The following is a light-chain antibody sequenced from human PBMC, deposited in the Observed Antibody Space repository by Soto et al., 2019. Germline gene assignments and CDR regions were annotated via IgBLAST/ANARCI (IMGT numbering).Light chain of an antibody. CDR2: EVN. V-gene: IGLV2-8*01. J-gene: IGLJ2*01. CDR3: SSYAGTKTLI. Sequence: QSALTQPPSASGSPGQSVTISCTGTSSDVGGYNYVSWYQQHPGKAPKLIIYEVNKRPSGVPDRFSGSKSGNTASLTVSGLQAEDEADYYCSSYAGTKTLIFGGGTKLTVL. CDR1: SSDVGGYNY.